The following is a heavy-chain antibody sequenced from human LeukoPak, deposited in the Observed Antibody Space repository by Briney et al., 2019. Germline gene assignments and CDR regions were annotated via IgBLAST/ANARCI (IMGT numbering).Heavy chain of an antibody. Sequence: PGGSLRLSCAASGFTFSSYWMSWVRQAPGKGLEWVSYISSSSSTIYYADSVKGRFTISRDNAKNSLYLQMNSLRAEDTAVYYCARDPPYSSGLGGMDVWGKGTTVTVSS. D-gene: IGHD6-19*01. CDR3: ARDPPYSSGLGGMDV. J-gene: IGHJ6*03. V-gene: IGHV3-48*04. CDR2: ISSSSSTI. CDR1: GFTFSSYW.